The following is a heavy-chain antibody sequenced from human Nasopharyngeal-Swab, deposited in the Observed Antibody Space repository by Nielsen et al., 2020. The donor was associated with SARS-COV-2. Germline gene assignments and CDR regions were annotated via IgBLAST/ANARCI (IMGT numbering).Heavy chain of an antibody. CDR3: ARDIMNYRTLSGNFDY. Sequence: WVRQAPGQLLEWMGWINAGNGNTKYSQKFQGRVTITRDTSATTAYMELSSLRSEDTAVYYCARDIMNYRTLSGNFDYWGQGTLVTVSS. V-gene: IGHV1-3*01. D-gene: IGHD1-26*01. J-gene: IGHJ4*02. CDR2: INAGNGNT.